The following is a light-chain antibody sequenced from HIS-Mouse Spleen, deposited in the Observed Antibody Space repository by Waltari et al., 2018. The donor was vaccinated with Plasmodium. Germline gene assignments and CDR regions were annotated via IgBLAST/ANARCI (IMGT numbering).Light chain of an antibody. J-gene: IGLJ2*01. CDR2: EVS. CDR3: SSYAGSNNLV. CDR1: SSDVGGYNY. Sequence: QSALTQPPSASGSPGQSVTISCTGTSSDVGGYNYVSWYQQHPGKGPKLMIYEVSKRPSGVPDRVSGYKSGNTASLTVSGLQAEDEADYYCSSYAGSNNLVFGGGTKLTVL. V-gene: IGLV2-8*01.